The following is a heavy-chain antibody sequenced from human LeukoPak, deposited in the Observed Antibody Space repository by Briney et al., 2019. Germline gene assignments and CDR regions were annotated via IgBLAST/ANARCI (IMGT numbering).Heavy chain of an antibody. CDR2: IKSKTDGGTT. D-gene: IGHD3-16*02. Sequence: GGSLRLSCAASGFTFSNAWMSWVRQAPGKGLEWVGRIKSKTDGGTTDYAAPVKGRFTISRDDSKNTLYLQMNSLKTEDTAVYYCTTSIMITFGGVIVRRLFDYWGQGTLVTVSP. CDR3: TTSIMITFGGVIVRRLFDY. CDR1: GFTFSNAW. J-gene: IGHJ4*02. V-gene: IGHV3-15*01.